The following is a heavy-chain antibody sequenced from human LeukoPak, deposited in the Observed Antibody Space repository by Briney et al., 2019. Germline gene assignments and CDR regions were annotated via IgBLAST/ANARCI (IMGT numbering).Heavy chain of an antibody. CDR1: GGSFSGYY. V-gene: IGHV4-34*01. CDR2: INHSGST. Sequence: SETLSLTCAVYGGSFSGYYWSWIRQPPGKGLEWIGEINHSGSTNYNPSLKSRVTISVDTSKNQFSLKLSSVTAADTAVYYCARGGRSRYYGSGSYHPYGMDVWGQGTTVTVSS. CDR3: ARGGRSRYYGSGSYHPYGMDV. J-gene: IGHJ6*02. D-gene: IGHD3-10*01.